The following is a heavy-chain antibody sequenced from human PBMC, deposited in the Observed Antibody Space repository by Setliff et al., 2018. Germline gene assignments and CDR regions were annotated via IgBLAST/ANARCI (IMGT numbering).Heavy chain of an antibody. J-gene: IGHJ4*02. D-gene: IGHD3-10*01. CDR3: ASAGGYYYGSGSYYKRPFDY. CDR2: IYYSGST. CDR1: GGSISSSSYY. Sequence: SETLSLTCTVSGGSISSSSYYWGWIRQPPGKGLEWIGSIYYSGSTYYNPSLKSRVTISVDTSKNQFSLKLSSVTAADTAVYYCASAGGYYYGSGSYYKRPFDYWGQGTLVTVSS. V-gene: IGHV4-39*01.